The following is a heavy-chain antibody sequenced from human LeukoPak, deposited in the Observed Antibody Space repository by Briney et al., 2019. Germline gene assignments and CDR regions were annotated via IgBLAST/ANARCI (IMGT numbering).Heavy chain of an antibody. J-gene: IGHJ4*02. CDR3: ARDLFSPYDSSGYYPLQRDY. D-gene: IGHD3-22*01. CDR2: INPNSGGT. V-gene: IGHV1-2*02. CDR1: GYTFTGYY. Sequence: ASVKVSCKASGYTFTGYYMHWVRQAPGQGLEWMGWINPNSGGTNYAQKFQGRVTMTRDTSISTAYMELSRLRSDDTAVYYCARDLFSPYDSSGYYPLQRDYWGQGTLVTVSS.